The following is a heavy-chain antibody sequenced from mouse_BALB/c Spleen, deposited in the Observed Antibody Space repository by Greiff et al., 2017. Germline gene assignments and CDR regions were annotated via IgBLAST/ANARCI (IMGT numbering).Heavy chain of an antibody. CDR1: GYTFTSYV. CDR3: ARGGGGNYVGYFDV. J-gene: IGHJ1*01. CDR2: INPYNDGT. Sequence: VQLQQSGPELVKPGASVKMSCKASGYTFTSYVMHWVKQKPGQGLEWIGYINPYNDGTKYNEKFKGKATLTSDKSSSTAYMELSSLTSEDSAVYYCARGGGGNYVGYFDVWGAGTTVTVSS. D-gene: IGHD2-1*01. V-gene: IGHV1-14*01.